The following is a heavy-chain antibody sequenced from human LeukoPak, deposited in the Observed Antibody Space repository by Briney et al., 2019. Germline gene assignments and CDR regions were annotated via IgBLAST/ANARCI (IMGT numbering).Heavy chain of an antibody. CDR1: GYTFTSYG. CDR2: ISAYNGNT. D-gene: IGHD5-12*01. J-gene: IGHJ4*02. V-gene: IGHV1-18*01. Sequence: GASVKVSCKASGYTFTSYGISWVRQAPGQGLEWMGWISAYNGNTNYAQKLQGRVTMTTDTSTSTAYMELRSLRSDDTAVYYCARDLSGSGYDQEGYWGQGTLVTVSS. CDR3: ARDLSGSGYDQEGY.